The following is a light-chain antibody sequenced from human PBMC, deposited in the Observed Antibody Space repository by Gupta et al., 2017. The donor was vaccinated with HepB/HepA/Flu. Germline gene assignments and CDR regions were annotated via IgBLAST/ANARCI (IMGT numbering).Light chain of an antibody. J-gene: IGLJ2*01. CDR3: QNSDSSMEDFV. V-gene: IGLV1-40*01. Sequence: QSVLTQPPSVSGAPGQRVTIPCTGSSSNIGANYDVHWYQQVPGTAPKLLIVGVTNRPSGVPDRCSGSKAGTSASREIIGVQAEEEADDYCQNSDSSMEDFVFGGGTKLTVL. CDR1: SSNIGANYD. CDR2: GVT.